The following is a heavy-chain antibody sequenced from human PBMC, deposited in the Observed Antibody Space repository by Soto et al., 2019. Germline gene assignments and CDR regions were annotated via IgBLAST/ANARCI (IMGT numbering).Heavy chain of an antibody. D-gene: IGHD2-15*01. V-gene: IGHV4-39*01. CDR1: GGSISSSSYY. CDR3: WSPDSPNFYSF. CDR2: IYYSGST. J-gene: IGHJ4*02. Sequence: PSETLSLTCTVSGGSISSSSYYWGWIRQPPGKGLEWIGSIYYSGSTYYNPSLKSRVTISVDTSKNQFSLKLSSVTAADTAVHYCWSPDSPNFYSFWGQGTLVLVSA.